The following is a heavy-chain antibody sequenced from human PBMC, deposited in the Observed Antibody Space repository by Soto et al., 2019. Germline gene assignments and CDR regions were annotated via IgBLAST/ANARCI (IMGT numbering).Heavy chain of an antibody. D-gene: IGHD4-17*01. CDR3: ARVAYGDYGVDV. V-gene: IGHV1-69*01. Sequence: QVQLVQSGAEVKKPGSSVKVSCKASGDTFSRYAISWVRQAPGQGLEWMGGIIPTFGTPNYAQKFQGRVTISADESTSTVYMEVSSLTSEDTAMYYCARVAYGDYGVDVWGQGTTVTVSS. J-gene: IGHJ6*02. CDR2: IIPTFGTP. CDR1: GDTFSRYA.